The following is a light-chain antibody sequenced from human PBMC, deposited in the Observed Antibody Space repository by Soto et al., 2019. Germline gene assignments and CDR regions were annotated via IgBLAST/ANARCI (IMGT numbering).Light chain of an antibody. CDR3: QQYNNWPIT. CDR2: GAS. CDR1: QSVSSN. J-gene: IGKJ5*01. Sequence: EVVMTQSPATLSVSPGERATLSGRASQSVSSNLAWYQQKPGQAPRLLIYGASTRATGIPARFSGSGSGTEFTLTISGLQSEDFAVYFCQQYNNWPITFGQGTRLEI. V-gene: IGKV3-15*01.